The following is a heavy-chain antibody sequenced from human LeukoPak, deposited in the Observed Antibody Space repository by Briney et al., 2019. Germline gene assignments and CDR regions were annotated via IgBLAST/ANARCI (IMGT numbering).Heavy chain of an antibody. Sequence: GGSLRPSCAASGFTFDDYAMHWVRQAPGKGLEWVSGISWNSGSIGYADSVKGRFTISRDNAKNSLYLQMNSLRAEDTALYYCAKSSFGGGYYYYMDVWGKGTTVTVSS. J-gene: IGHJ6*03. D-gene: IGHD3-16*01. CDR3: AKSSFGGGYYYYMDV. V-gene: IGHV3-9*01. CDR1: GFTFDDYA. CDR2: ISWNSGSI.